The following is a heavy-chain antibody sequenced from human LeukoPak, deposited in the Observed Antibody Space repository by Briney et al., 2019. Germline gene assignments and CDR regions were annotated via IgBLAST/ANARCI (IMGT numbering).Heavy chain of an antibody. CDR1: GFTFSDYY. CDR3: ARDHQVIVGPPQVAFDI. D-gene: IGHD1-26*01. J-gene: IGHJ3*02. V-gene: IGHV3-11*01. Sequence: PGGSLRLSCAASGFTFSDYYMSWIRQAPGKGLEWVSYISSSGSTIYYADSVKGRFTISRDNAKNSLYLQMNSPRAEDAAVYYCARDHQVIVGPPQVAFDIWGQGTMVTVSS. CDR2: ISSSGSTI.